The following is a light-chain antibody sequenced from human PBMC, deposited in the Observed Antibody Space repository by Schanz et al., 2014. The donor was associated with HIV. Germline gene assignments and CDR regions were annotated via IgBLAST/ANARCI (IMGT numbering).Light chain of an antibody. J-gene: IGLJ2*01. CDR1: SSNIGANYD. Sequence: QSVLAQPPSVSGAPGQRVTISCTGSSSNIGANYDVHWYQLLPGSAPKLLIFDNTNRPSGVPARFSGSKSGSSASLAISGLQAEDEADYYCQSFDRLMRGLVFGGGTKLTVL. CDR3: QSFDRLMRGLV. V-gene: IGLV1-40*01. CDR2: DNT.